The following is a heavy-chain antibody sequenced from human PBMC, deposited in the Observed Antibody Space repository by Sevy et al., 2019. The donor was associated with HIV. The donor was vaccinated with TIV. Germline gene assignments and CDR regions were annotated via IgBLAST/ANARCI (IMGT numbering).Heavy chain of an antibody. V-gene: IGHV4-39*01. CDR3: ARPYYYDSTDAFVI. CDR2: IYYSGST. J-gene: IGHJ3*02. D-gene: IGHD3-22*01. CDR1: GGSISSSSYY. Sequence: SETLSLTCTVSGGSISSSSYYWGWIRQPPGKGLEWIGSIYYSGSTYYNPSLKSRVTISVDTSKNQFSLKLSSVTAADTAVYYCARPYYYDSTDAFVIWGQGTMVTVSS.